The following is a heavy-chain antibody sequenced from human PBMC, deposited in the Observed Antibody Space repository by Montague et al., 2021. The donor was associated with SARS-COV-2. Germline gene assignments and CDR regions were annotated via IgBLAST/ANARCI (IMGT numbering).Heavy chain of an antibody. Sequence: ILSLTCTVSGGFISSGGYYWSWIRQHPGKGLVWIGYIYYSASTYHXXXLKSRVPISVDTSKNQFSLKMRSVTAAATAVYYCAGSPEPMIILIITSLNWYFDLWGRGTLVTVSS. J-gene: IGHJ2*01. CDR2: IYYSAST. CDR3: AGSPEPMIILIITSLNWYFDL. V-gene: IGHV4-31*03. D-gene: IGHD3-22*01. CDR1: GGFISSGGYY.